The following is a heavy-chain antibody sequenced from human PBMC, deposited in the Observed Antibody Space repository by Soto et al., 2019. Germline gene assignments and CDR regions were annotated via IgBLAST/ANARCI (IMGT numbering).Heavy chain of an antibody. CDR3: ARVTITIFGVVTDFDY. CDR1: GYTFTSYG. V-gene: IGHV1-18*01. CDR2: IRAYNGNT. J-gene: IGHJ4*02. D-gene: IGHD3-3*01. Sequence: ASVKVSCKASGYTFTSYGISWVPQAPGLGLEWMGWIRAYNGNTNHAQKLQGRVTMTTDTSTSTAYRELRSLRSDDTAVYYCARVTITIFGVVTDFDYWGQRTLVTVSS.